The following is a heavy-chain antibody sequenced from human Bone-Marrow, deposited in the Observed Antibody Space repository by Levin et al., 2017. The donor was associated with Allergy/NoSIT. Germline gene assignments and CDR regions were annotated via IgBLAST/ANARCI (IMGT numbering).Heavy chain of an antibody. CDR3: VKVGRYRGDF. D-gene: IGHD3-9*01. Sequence: GESLKISCSASGFTFSDYPMTWVRQTPGKGLAWVAAISGSGTNSYYADSVKGRFTISRDNSRGTLSLQMHSLRVEDTAVYYCVKVGRYRGDFWGQGTLVTVSS. CDR2: ISGSGTNS. J-gene: IGHJ4*02. CDR1: GFTFSDYP. V-gene: IGHV3-23*01.